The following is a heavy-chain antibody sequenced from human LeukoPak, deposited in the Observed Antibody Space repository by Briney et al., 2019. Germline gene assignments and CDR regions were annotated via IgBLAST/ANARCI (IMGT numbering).Heavy chain of an antibody. CDR1: GYTFTGYY. Sequence: ASVKVSCKTSGYTFTGYYMHWVRQAPGQGLEWMGWISAYNGNTNYAQKLQGRVTMTTDTSTSTAYMELRSLRSDDTAVYYCARDGYNFSRGDYWGQGTLVTVSS. CDR2: ISAYNGNT. V-gene: IGHV1-18*04. J-gene: IGHJ4*02. D-gene: IGHD5-24*01. CDR3: ARDGYNFSRGDY.